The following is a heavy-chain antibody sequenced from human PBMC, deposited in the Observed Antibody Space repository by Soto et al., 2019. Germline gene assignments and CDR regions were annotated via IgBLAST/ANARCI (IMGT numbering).Heavy chain of an antibody. V-gene: IGHV4-59*01. CDR2: IYYTGST. Sequence: PSETLSLTCTVSGGSISSYHWTWIRQPPGKGLEWIGYIYYTGSTNYNPSLKSRVTISIDTSKKQFSLKLSSVTAADTAVYYCARGLEYSSSSTYYFDYWCQGTLVTVS. D-gene: IGHD6-6*01. CDR1: GGSISSYH. CDR3: ARGLEYSSSSTYYFDY. J-gene: IGHJ4*02.